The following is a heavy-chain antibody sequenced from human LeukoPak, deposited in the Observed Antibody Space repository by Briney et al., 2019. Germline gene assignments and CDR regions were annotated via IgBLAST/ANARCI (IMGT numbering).Heavy chain of an antibody. CDR3: AKSTQRGYFDY. V-gene: IGHV3-23*01. J-gene: IGHJ4*02. CDR2: ISGSGGST. CDR1: GFTFSGYA. D-gene: IGHD1-1*01. Sequence: GGSLRLSCAASGFTFSGYAMSWVRQAPGKGLERVSTISGSGGSTYYADSVKGRFTISRDNSKNTLYLQMNSLRAEDTAVYYCAKSTQRGYFDYWGQGTLVTVSS.